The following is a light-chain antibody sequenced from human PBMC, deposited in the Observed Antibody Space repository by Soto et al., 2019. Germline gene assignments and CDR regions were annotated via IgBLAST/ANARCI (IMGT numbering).Light chain of an antibody. Sequence: EIVLTQSPATLSLSPGERATLSCRASQSVSNYLAWYQQKPGQAPRLLIFDASSRATGIPARFSGSGSGTDFTLTISSLEPEDFAVYYCQQRSNWTPITFGQGTRLEIK. J-gene: IGKJ5*01. V-gene: IGKV3-11*01. CDR2: DAS. CDR3: QQRSNWTPIT. CDR1: QSVSNY.